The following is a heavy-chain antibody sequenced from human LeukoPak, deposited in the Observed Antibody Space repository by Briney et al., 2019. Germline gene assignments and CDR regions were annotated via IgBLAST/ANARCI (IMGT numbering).Heavy chain of an antibody. CDR1: GYTLTELS. CDR2: FDLEDGET. V-gene: IGHV1-24*01. Sequence: ASVKVSCKVSGYTLTELSMHWVRQAPGKGLEWMGGFDLEDGETIYAQTLQGRVTITEDTSTNTAYMEMRSLRSEDPGVYYCAALRWYCSGGSCYSLYGMDVWGQGTTVTVSS. D-gene: IGHD2-15*01. CDR3: AALRWYCSGGSCYSLYGMDV. J-gene: IGHJ6*02.